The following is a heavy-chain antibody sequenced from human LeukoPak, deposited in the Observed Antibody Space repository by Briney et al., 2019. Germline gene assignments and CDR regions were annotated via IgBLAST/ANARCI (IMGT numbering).Heavy chain of an antibody. D-gene: IGHD3-3*01. CDR3: ARARNFWSGYEYYYMDV. Sequence: ASVKVSCKASGYTFTSYYMHWVRQAPGQGLEWMGWISAYNGNTNYAQQLQGRVTMTTDTSTSTAYMELRSLRSDDTAVYYCARARNFWSGYEYYYMDVWGKGTTVTVSS. V-gene: IGHV1-18*04. J-gene: IGHJ6*03. CDR2: ISAYNGNT. CDR1: GYTFTSYY.